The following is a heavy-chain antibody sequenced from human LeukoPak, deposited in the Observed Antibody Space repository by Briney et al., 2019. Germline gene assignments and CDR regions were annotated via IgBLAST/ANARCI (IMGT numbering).Heavy chain of an antibody. D-gene: IGHD2-8*01. CDR1: GYTFTGYY. CDR2: INPNSGGT. CDR3: ARDLPLYCTNGVCYALVTGYYYGMDV. V-gene: IGHV1-2*02. Sequence: ASVKVSCKASGYTFTGYYMHWVRQAPGQGLEWMGWINPNSGGTNYAQKFQGRVTMTRDTSISTAYMELSRLRSDDTAVYYWARDLPLYCTNGVCYALVTGYYYGMDVWGQGTTVTVSS. J-gene: IGHJ6*02.